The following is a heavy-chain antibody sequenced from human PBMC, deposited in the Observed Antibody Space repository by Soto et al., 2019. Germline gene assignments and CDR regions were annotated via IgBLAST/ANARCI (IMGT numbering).Heavy chain of an antibody. V-gene: IGHV3-23*01. CDR1: GFTFSSSA. D-gene: IGHD2-15*01. J-gene: IGHJ6*02. CDR3: ASQGIDRFYYYYMDV. Sequence: XGSLRLSCAASGFTFSSSAMSWVRQAPGKGLDWVSIISGSGGSTYYADSVKGRFTISRDNSKNALYLQMNSLRAEDTAVYYCASQGIDRFYYYYMDVWGQGTTVTVSS. CDR2: ISGSGGST.